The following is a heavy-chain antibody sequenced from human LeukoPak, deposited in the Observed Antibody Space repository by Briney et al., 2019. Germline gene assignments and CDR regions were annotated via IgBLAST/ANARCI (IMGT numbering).Heavy chain of an antibody. J-gene: IGHJ4*02. CDR1: GFTFGDYG. Sequence: PGGSLRLSCTASGFTFGDYGMSWVRQAPGKGLEWVSYISSSGSTIYYADSVKGRFTISRDNAKNSLYLQMNSLRAEDTAVYYCARDLGYYDSSGYHDFDYWGQGTLVTVSS. D-gene: IGHD3-22*01. V-gene: IGHV3-48*03. CDR2: ISSSGSTI. CDR3: ARDLGYYDSSGYHDFDY.